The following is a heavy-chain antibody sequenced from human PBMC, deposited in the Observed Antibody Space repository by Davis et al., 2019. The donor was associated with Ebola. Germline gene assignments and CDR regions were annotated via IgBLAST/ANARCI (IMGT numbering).Heavy chain of an antibody. J-gene: IGHJ4*02. D-gene: IGHD2-15*01. Sequence: SETLSLTCAVSGVSISSTSWWTWVRQPPGKGLEWIGEIFHSGSTNYSPSLKSRVTISVDTSKNQFSLKLSSVTAADTAVYYCARELLDRYCSGGSCYPYDYWGQGTLVTVSS. V-gene: IGHV4-4*02. CDR1: GVSISSTSW. CDR3: ARELLDRYCSGGSCYPYDY. CDR2: IFHSGST.